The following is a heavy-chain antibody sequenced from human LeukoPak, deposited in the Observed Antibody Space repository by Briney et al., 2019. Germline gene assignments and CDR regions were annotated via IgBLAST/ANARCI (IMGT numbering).Heavy chain of an antibody. CDR1: GFIFSGYW. Sequence: GGSLRLSCAASGFIFSGYWMTWVRQAPGKGLEWVANIKQDGSEKYYVDTVKGRFTISRDNAKNSLYLQMNSLRAEDTAVYYCASPGSVGDTGMPDYWGQGTLVTVSS. CDR3: ASPGSVGDTGMPDY. D-gene: IGHD5-18*01. CDR2: IKQDGSEK. J-gene: IGHJ4*02. V-gene: IGHV3-7*01.